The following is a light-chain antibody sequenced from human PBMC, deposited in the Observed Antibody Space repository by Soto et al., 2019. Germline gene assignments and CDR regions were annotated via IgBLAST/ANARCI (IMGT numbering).Light chain of an antibody. CDR2: DTS. CDR1: ESVSSY. J-gene: IGKJ2*01. CDR3: QQRRNWYT. V-gene: IGKV3-11*01. Sequence: EIVLTQSPATLSLSPGDTATLSCRASESVSSYVAWYQHKPGQTPRLLIYDTSHRATGIPARFSGSGSGTDFTLTISSLEPEDFAVYYCQQRRNWYTFGQGTKLEIK.